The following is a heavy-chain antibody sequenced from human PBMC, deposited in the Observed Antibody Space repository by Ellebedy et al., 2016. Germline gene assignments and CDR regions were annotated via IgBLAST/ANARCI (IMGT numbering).Heavy chain of an antibody. CDR3: VEGFRDFDY. CDR2: IKQDATEK. CDR1: GFSLSTYW. D-gene: IGHD1-1*01. V-gene: IGHV3-7*03. Sequence: GGSLRLSXAASGFSLSTYWMTWVRQSPGKGLEWVANIKQDATEKYYGVSVKGRFTISRDNSKNSLYLQMNSLRAEDTALYYCVEGFRDFDYWGQGILVTVSS. J-gene: IGHJ4*02.